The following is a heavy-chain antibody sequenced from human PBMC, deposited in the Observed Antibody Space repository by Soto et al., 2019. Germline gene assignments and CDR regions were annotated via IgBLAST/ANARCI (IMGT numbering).Heavy chain of an antibody. CDR2: ISFSDGGT. Sequence: LILSCAASGFTFSSYAMTWVRQAPGKGLEWVSSISFSDGGTYYADSVKGRLTISRDNSKNTLFLQMNSLRVEDTAVYYCVKDDRILGRRYFDLWGRGTLVTVSS. CDR3: VKDDRILGRRYFDL. V-gene: IGHV3-23*01. J-gene: IGHJ2*01. D-gene: IGHD2-15*01. CDR1: GFTFSSYA.